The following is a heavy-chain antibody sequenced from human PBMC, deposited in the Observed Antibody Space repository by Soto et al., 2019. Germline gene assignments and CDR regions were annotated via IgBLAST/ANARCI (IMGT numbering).Heavy chain of an antibody. CDR2: IYPGDSET. CDR1: GYSFTTYW. J-gene: IGHJ4*02. V-gene: IGHV5-51*01. CDR3: ARTYYSGYDYFFDN. Sequence: PGESLKISCKGSGYSFTTYWIGWVRQMPGKGLECMGIIYPGDSETRYSPSFQGQVTISADKSINTAYVQWSSLKASDSAMYYCARTYYSGYDYFFDNWGQGTLVTVSS. D-gene: IGHD5-12*01.